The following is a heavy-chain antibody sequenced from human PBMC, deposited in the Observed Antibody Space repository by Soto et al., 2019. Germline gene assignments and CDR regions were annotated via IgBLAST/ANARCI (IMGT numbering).Heavy chain of an antibody. D-gene: IGHD3-3*01. CDR2: VRGKPNSYAT. J-gene: IGHJ4*02. Sequence: GGPLRLACEAAGLSFSASAGHWVRQAHGKGLEWVGHVRGKPNSYATLYAASVTGRFTISRDDSKNTAYLQMNSLKTEDTAMYYCTRRDDFGFGYRFEHWGEATLLTVPS. CDR3: TRRDDFGFGYRFEH. V-gene: IGHV3-73*01. CDR1: GLSFSASA.